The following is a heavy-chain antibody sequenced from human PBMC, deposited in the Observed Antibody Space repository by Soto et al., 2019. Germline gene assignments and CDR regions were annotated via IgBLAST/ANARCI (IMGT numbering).Heavy chain of an antibody. D-gene: IGHD2-15*01. CDR3: ALGHCTVGICYSLAGY. CDR2: INPNSGDT. J-gene: IGHJ4*02. V-gene: IGHV1-2*02. CDR1: GYTFTGYN. Sequence: QVQLVQSGAEVKKPGASVKVSCKASGYTFTGYNMHWVRQAPGQGLEWMGWINPNSGDTNYVQKFQGRVTMTRDTSISTAYMELSRLGSDDTAVYYCALGHCTVGICYSLAGYWGQGTLVTVSS.